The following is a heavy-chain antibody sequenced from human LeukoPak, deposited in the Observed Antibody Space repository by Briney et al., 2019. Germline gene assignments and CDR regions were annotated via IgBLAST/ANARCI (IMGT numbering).Heavy chain of an antibody. V-gene: IGHV3-23*01. Sequence: GGSLRPSCAASGFTFSSYAMRWVRQAPGKGLEWVSAVSGSGGSTYYADSVKGRVTISRDNSKNTLYLQMNSLRAEDTVVYYCAKEPASYCSSTSCYFGGRFWFDPWGQGTLVTVSS. CDR1: GFTFSSYA. CDR2: VSGSGGST. J-gene: IGHJ5*02. CDR3: AKEPASYCSSTSCYFGGRFWFDP. D-gene: IGHD2-2*01.